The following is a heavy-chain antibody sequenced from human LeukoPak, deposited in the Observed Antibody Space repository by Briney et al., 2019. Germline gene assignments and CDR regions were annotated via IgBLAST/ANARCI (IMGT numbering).Heavy chain of an antibody. CDR2: VYGGGST. D-gene: IGHD3-22*01. V-gene: IGHV3-66*01. Sequence: GGSLRLSCAASGFTVSDSYISWVRQAPGKGLGWVSVVYGGGSTYYADSVKGRFTISRDNSKNTVYLQMNSLRAEDTAVYYCARYYDSGAYYPGTLDHWGQGTLVTVSS. CDR1: GFTVSDSY. CDR3: ARYYDSGAYYPGTLDH. J-gene: IGHJ4*02.